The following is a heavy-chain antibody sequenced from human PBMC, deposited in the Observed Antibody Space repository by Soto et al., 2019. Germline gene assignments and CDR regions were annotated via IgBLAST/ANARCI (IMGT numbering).Heavy chain of an antibody. Sequence: QVQLQESGPGLVKPSQTLSLTCTVSGGSISSGGYYWSWIRQHPGKGLEWIGYIYYIGKTYYNPSLQSLVTISVDTSNNQSSLKLSSVTAADTAVYYCARVAYNWNRDFDYWGQGTLVTVSS. CDR3: ARVAYNWNRDFDY. CDR1: GGSISSGGYY. J-gene: IGHJ4*02. V-gene: IGHV4-31*01. CDR2: IYYIGKT. D-gene: IGHD1-20*01.